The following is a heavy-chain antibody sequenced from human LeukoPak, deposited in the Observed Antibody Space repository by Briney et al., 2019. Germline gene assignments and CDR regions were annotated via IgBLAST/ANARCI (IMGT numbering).Heavy chain of an antibody. J-gene: IGHJ4*02. CDR3: ARDRNSSSWPFDY. Sequence: SDTLSLTCTDAGGSISDYYWNWVRQPAGTGLEWIGRIYPSGSPTSNPSLKSRLTMSVATSKNRFFLKLSAVTAAAPALYYCARDRNSSSWPFDYWGQGTLVTVSS. CDR2: IYPSGSP. V-gene: IGHV4-4*07. CDR1: GGSISDYY. D-gene: IGHD6-13*01.